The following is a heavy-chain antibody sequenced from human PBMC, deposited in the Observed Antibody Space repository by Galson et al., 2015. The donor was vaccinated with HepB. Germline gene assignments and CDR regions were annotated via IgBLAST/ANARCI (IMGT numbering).Heavy chain of an antibody. J-gene: IGHJ4*02. CDR1: GFTFSRYS. V-gene: IGHV3-21*01. CDR2: ISSSSSYI. Sequence: SLRLSCAASGFTFSRYSMNWVRQAPGKGLEWVSSISSSSSYIYYADSVKGRFTISRDNAKNSLYLQMNSLRAEDTAVYYCAKSRGLYDSSGLDYWGQGTLVTVSS. CDR3: AKSRGLYDSSGLDY. D-gene: IGHD3-22*01.